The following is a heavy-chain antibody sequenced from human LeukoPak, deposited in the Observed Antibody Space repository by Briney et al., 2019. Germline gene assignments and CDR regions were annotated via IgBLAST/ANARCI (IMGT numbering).Heavy chain of an antibody. V-gene: IGHV1/OR15-1*04. Sequence: ASVKVSCKASGYIFTDYYMHWVRQAPGQELGWMGRINPNSGGTNYAQKFQGRVTMTRDTSISTAYMELSSLRSEDTAVYYCARGEIAAAGSDYWGQGTLVTVSS. D-gene: IGHD6-13*01. CDR1: GYIFTDYY. CDR3: ARGEIAAAGSDY. CDR2: INPNSGGT. J-gene: IGHJ4*02.